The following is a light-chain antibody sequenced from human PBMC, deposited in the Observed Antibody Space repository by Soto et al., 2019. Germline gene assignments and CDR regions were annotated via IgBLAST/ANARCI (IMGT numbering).Light chain of an antibody. CDR1: SSDVGAYNL. CDR2: EVA. J-gene: IGLJ1*01. Sequence: SVLPQPASVSVSPGQSITISCSGTSSDVGAYNLVSWYQQYPGKAPQLMIYEVATRPSGVSNRFSASKSGNTASLTISGLQAEDEAEYYCSSYAGSGEVFGTG. V-gene: IGLV2-23*02. CDR3: SSYAGSGEV.